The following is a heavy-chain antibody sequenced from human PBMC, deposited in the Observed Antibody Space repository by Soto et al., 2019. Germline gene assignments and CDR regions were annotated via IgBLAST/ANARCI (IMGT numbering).Heavy chain of an antibody. CDR2: ISPYNGNT. D-gene: IGHD2-21*01. V-gene: IGHV1-18*01. J-gene: IGHJ5*02. CDR1: GYTFSSYG. CDR3: AKEGVIAAPPPYNWFDP. Sequence: ASVKVSCKASGYTFSSYGITWVRQAPGQGLEWMGWISPYNGNTNYAQKLQGRLTMTRDTSTSTAYMELSRLQSDDTAVYYCAKEGVIAAPPPYNWFDPWGQGVLVTVSS.